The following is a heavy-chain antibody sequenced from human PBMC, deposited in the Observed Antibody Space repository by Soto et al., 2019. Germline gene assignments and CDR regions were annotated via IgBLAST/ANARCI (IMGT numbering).Heavy chain of an antibody. CDR1: GITFSTYR. CDR2: IKSDGTVT. J-gene: IGHJ4*02. V-gene: IGHV3-74*01. Sequence: EVQLVESGGGLVQPGGSLRLSCVVSGITFSTYRMHWVRQAPGTGLVWVSHIKSDGTVTHYTDSVRGRFIISRDNAKNTLFLQMNSLRAEDTAVYYCASENYDFWSGYDLDYWGQGTLVTVAS. D-gene: IGHD3-3*01. CDR3: ASENYDFWSGYDLDY.